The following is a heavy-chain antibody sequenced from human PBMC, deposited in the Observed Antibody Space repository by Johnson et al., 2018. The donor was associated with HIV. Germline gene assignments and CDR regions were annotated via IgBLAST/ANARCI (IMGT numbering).Heavy chain of an antibody. D-gene: IGHD2-2*03. Sequence: VQLVESGGVVVQPGGSLRLSCAASGFTFDDYAMHWVRQAPGKGLEWVSLISWDGGSPYYADSVKGRFTISRDNSKNSLYLQMNSLRAEDTALYYCAKDYLPDGCCAFDIWGQGTMVTVSS. CDR2: ISWDGGSP. CDR3: AKDYLPDGCCAFDI. CDR1: GFTFDDYA. V-gene: IGHV3-43D*03. J-gene: IGHJ3*02.